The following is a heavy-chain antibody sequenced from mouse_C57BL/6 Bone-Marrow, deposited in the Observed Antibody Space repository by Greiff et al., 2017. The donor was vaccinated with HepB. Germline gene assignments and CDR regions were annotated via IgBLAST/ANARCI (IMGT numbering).Heavy chain of an antibody. CDR2: IDPSDSYT. V-gene: IGHV1-59*01. D-gene: IGHD2-2*01. CDR1: GYTFTSYW. CDR3: ARLDGYDDFDY. Sequence: QVQLQQPGAELVRPGTSVKLSCKASGYTFTSYWMHWVKQRPGQGLEWIGVIDPSDSYTNYNQKFKGKATLTVDTSSSTAYMQLSSRTSEYSAVYYCARLDGYDDFDYWGQGTTLTVSS. J-gene: IGHJ2*01.